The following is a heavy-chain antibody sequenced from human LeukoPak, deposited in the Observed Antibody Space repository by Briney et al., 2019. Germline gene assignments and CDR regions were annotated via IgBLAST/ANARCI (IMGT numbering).Heavy chain of an antibody. V-gene: IGHV1-2*02. Sequence: GASVKVSCKASGYTFTGYYMHWVRQAPGQGLEWMGWINPNSGGTNYAQKFQGRVTMTRDTSISTAYMELSRLRSDDTAVYYCARVRSSSHDVWGSYEWGQGTLVTVSS. D-gene: IGHD3-16*01. CDR1: GYTFTGYY. CDR2: INPNSGGT. CDR3: ARVRSSSHDVWGSYE. J-gene: IGHJ4*02.